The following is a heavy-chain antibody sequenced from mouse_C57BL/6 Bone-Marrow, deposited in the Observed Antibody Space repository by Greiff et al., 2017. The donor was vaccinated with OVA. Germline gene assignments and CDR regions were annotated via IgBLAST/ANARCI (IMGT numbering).Heavy chain of an antibody. CDR1: GFTFSSYA. CDR2: ISDGGSYT. CDR3: ARDRDCPYAMDY. V-gene: IGHV5-4*01. Sequence: EVHLVESGGGLVKPGGSLKLSCAASGFTFSSYAMSWVRQTPEKRLEWVATISDGGSYTYYPDNVKGRFTISRDNAKNNLYLQMSHLKSEDTAMYYCARDRDCPYAMDYWGQGTSVTVSS. J-gene: IGHJ4*01.